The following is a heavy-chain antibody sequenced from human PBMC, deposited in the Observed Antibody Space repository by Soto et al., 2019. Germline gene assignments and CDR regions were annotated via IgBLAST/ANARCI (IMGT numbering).Heavy chain of an antibody. CDR1: GDSVSSNSAA. CDR2: TYYRSKWYN. D-gene: IGHD6-19*01. V-gene: IGHV6-1*01. CDR3: AREVPLWLATGYYYYGMDV. Sequence: QVQLQQSGPGLVKPSQTLSLTCAISGDSVSSNSAAWNWIRQSPSRGLEWLGRTYYRSKWYNDYAVSVKSRITINPDTSKNQFSLQLNSVTPEDTAVYYCAREVPLWLATGYYYYGMDVWGQGTTVTVSS. J-gene: IGHJ6*02.